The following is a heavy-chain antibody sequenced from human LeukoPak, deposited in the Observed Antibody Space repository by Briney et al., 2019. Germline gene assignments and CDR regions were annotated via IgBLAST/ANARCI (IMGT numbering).Heavy chain of an antibody. D-gene: IGHD3-22*01. J-gene: IGHJ4*02. V-gene: IGHV3-30-3*01. CDR3: ARSAMIVVVTTLDY. CDR1: GFTFSSYA. CDR2: ISYDGSNK. Sequence: GRSLRLSCAASGFTFSSYAMHWVRQAPGKGLEWVAVISYDGSNKYYADSVKGRFTISRDNSKNTLYLQMNSLRAEDTAVYYCARSAMIVVVTTLDYWGRGTLVTVSS.